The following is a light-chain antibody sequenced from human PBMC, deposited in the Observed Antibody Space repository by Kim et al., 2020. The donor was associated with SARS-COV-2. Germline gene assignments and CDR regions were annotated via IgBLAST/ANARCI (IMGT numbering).Light chain of an antibody. CDR2: GNS. V-gene: IGLV1-40*01. CDR3: QSYDSSLSGSV. Sequence: QSVLTQQPSVSGAPGQRVNISCTGSSSNIGAGYDVHWYQQLPGTAPKLLIYGNSNRPSGVPDRFSGSKSGTSASLAITGLQAEDEADYYCQSYDSSLSGSVFGGGTKLTVL. CDR1: SSNIGAGYD. J-gene: IGLJ3*02.